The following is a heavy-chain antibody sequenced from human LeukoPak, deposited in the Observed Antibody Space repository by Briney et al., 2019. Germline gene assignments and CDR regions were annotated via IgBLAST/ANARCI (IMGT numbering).Heavy chain of an antibody. Sequence: GGSLRLSCAASGFTFSSYEMNWVRQAPGKGLEWVSYISSSGSTIYYADSVKGRFTISRDNSKNTLYLQMNSLRAEDTAVYYCASHITMIVDYAFDIWGQGTMVTVSS. CDR2: ISSSGSTI. D-gene: IGHD3-22*01. CDR3: ASHITMIVDYAFDI. V-gene: IGHV3-48*03. CDR1: GFTFSSYE. J-gene: IGHJ3*02.